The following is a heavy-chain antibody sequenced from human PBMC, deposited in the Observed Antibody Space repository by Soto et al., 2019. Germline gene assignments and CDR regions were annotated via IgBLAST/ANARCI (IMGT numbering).Heavy chain of an antibody. Sequence: PSETLSLTCTVSGGSISSSSYYWGWIRQPPGKGLEWIGSIYYSGSTYYNPSLKSRVTISVDTSKNQFSLKLTSVTAADTAVYYCARGRTGTTSYFDYWGQGNLVTVSS. CDR1: GGSISSSSYY. J-gene: IGHJ4*02. CDR3: ARGRTGTTSYFDY. CDR2: IYYSGST. V-gene: IGHV4-39*07. D-gene: IGHD1-1*01.